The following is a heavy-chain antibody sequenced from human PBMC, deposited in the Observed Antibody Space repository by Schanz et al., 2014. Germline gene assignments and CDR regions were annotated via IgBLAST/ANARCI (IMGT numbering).Heavy chain of an antibody. V-gene: IGHV3-23*01. CDR3: AKVATAATYLDS. J-gene: IGHJ4*02. CDR1: GVTFSSYA. D-gene: IGHD2-15*01. Sequence: EVQLLESGGGFVQPGGSLRLSCVASGVTFSSYAMSWVRQASGKGLEWVSAISGSGASTYYADSVKGRFTISRDNSKNSLFLQMNSRNAEDTAVYYCAKVATAATYLDSWGLGTLVTVSS. CDR2: ISGSGAST.